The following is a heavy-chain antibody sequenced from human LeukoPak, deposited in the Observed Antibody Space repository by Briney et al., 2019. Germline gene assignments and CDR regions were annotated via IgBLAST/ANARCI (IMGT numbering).Heavy chain of an antibody. Sequence: GGSLRLSCAASGFTFSSYAMHWVRQAPGKGLEWVAVISYDGSNKYYADSVKGRFTISRDNSKNTLYLQMNSLRAEDTAVYYCARGYYGSETDYWGQGTLVTVSS. V-gene: IGHV3-30-3*01. D-gene: IGHD3-10*01. J-gene: IGHJ4*02. CDR2: ISYDGSNK. CDR3: ARGYYGSETDY. CDR1: GFTFSSYA.